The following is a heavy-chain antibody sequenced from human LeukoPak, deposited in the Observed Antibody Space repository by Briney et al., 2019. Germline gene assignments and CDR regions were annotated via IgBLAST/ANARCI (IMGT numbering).Heavy chain of an antibody. CDR2: INPSGGST. Sequence: ASVKVSCKASGYTFTSYYMHWVRQAPGQGLEWMGIINPSGGSTSYAQEFQGRVTMTRDMSTSTVYMELSSLRSEDTAVYYCARGPYYDFWSGYSGGYWGQGTLVTVSS. V-gene: IGHV1-46*01. J-gene: IGHJ4*02. D-gene: IGHD3-3*01. CDR1: GYTFTSYY. CDR3: ARGPYYDFWSGYSGGY.